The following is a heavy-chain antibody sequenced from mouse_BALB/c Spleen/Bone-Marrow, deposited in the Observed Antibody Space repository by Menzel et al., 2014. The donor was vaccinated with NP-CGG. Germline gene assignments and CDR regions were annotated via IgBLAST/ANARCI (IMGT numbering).Heavy chain of an antibody. Sequence: VQLKESGPSLVKPSQTLSLTCSVTGDYITSGYWNWIRKFPGNKLEYMRYISYSGSTYYNPSLKSRISITRDTSKNQYYLQLNSVTAEDTATYYCARSWDYWGQGTTLTVSS. V-gene: IGHV3-8*02. J-gene: IGHJ2*01. CDR1: GDYITSGY. CDR2: ISYSGST. CDR3: ARSWDY.